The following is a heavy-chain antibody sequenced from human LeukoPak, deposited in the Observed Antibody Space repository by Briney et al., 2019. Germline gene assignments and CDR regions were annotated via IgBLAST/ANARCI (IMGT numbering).Heavy chain of an antibody. Sequence: ASVKVSCKASGGTFSSYAISWVRQAPGQGLEWMGRIIPIFGTANYAQKFQGRVTITTDESTSTAYMELSSLRSEDTAVNYWARDRHIVATIVGGGEFDYWGQGTLVTVSS. V-gene: IGHV1-69*05. CDR3: ARDRHIVATIVGGGEFDY. D-gene: IGHD5-12*01. J-gene: IGHJ4*02. CDR2: IIPIFGTA. CDR1: GGTFSSYA.